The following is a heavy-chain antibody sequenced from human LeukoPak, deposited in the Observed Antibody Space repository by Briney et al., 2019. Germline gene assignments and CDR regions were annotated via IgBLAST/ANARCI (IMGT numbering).Heavy chain of an antibody. V-gene: IGHV3-23*01. CDR1: GLTVGFKC. J-gene: IGHJ4*02. Sequence: SGGSLRLSCAASGLTVGFKCMSWVRQAPGKGLEWVSAISGSGGSTYYADSVKGRFTISRDNSKNTLYLQMNSLRAEDTAVYYCALFMVRGVEIDYWGQGTLVTVSS. CDR3: ALFMVRGVEIDY. CDR2: ISGSGGST. D-gene: IGHD3-10*01.